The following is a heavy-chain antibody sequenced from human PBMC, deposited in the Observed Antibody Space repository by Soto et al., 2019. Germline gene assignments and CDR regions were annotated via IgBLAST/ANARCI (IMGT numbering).Heavy chain of an antibody. J-gene: IGHJ4*02. V-gene: IGHV3-30*18. CDR1: GLTLRNYG. Sequence: GSLRLSCVASGLTLRNYGMNWVRQAPGKGLEWVAFISFDGSNVNYADSVKGRFTISRDNAKNTLYLQANSLRREDAAVYYCAKGYYSGYDLAYFDYWGQGTLVIDSS. CDR3: AKGYYSGYDLAYFDY. D-gene: IGHD5-12*01. CDR2: ISFDGSNV.